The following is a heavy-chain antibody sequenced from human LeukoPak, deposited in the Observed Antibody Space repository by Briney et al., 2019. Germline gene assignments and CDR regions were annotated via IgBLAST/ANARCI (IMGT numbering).Heavy chain of an antibody. J-gene: IGHJ4*02. D-gene: IGHD3-22*01. CDR1: GYRFTSNW. CDR2: IYPGDSDT. V-gene: IGHV5-51*01. Sequence: GESLKISCKGSGYRFTSNWIGWVRQVPGKGLEWMGIIYPGDSDTTYSPSFQGQVTLSADKSISTAYLQWSSLEASDTAIYYCARLLYYDSSRFFDYWGQGTLVTVSS. CDR3: ARLLYYDSSRFFDY.